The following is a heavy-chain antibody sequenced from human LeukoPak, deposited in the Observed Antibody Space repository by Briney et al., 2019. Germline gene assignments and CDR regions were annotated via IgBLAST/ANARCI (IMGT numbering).Heavy chain of an antibody. CDR1: GFTFSSYS. CDR3: AREYYYGSGSYYNGY. D-gene: IGHD3-10*01. CDR2: ISSSSYI. Sequence: PGGSLRLSCAASGFTFSSYSMNWVRQAPGKGLEWVSSISSSSYIYYADSVKGRFTISRDNAKNSLYLQMNSLRAEDTAVYYCAREYYYGSGSYYNGYWGQGTLVTVSS. J-gene: IGHJ4*02. V-gene: IGHV3-21*01.